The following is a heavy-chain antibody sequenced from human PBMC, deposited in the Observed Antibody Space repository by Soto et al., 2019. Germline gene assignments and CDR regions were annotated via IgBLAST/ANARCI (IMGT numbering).Heavy chain of an antibody. CDR2: IYPGDSDT. CDR1: GYSFTSYW. V-gene: IGHV5-51*01. J-gene: IGHJ6*02. D-gene: IGHD4-17*01. Sequence: PGESLKLSCKGFGYSFTSYWIGWVRQMPGKGLEWMGIIYPGDSDTRYSPSFQGQVTISADKSISTAYLQWSSLKASDTAMYYCAIAYGDYRYYYGMDVWGQGTTVT. CDR3: AIAYGDYRYYYGMDV.